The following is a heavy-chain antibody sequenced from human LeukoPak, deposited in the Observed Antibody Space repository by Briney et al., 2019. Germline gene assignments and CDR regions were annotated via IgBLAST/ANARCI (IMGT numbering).Heavy chain of an antibody. CDR2: ISYDGSDK. CDR1: GFTFRSFG. CDR3: AKESGSSGWKFYGMDV. D-gene: IGHD6-19*01. J-gene: IGHJ6*02. Sequence: PGRSLRLSCAASGFTFRSFGLNWVRRAPGKGLEWVAAISYDGSDKHTADAVKGRFTVSRDNSKNTLYLQMNSLRIEDTAVYYCAKESGSSGWKFYGMDVWGQGTTVTVSS. V-gene: IGHV3-30*18.